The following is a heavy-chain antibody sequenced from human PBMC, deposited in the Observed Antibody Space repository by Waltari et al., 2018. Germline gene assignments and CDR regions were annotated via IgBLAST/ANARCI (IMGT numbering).Heavy chain of an antibody. J-gene: IGHJ5*02. D-gene: IGHD1-26*01. Sequence: QLQLQESGPGLVAPSETLSLTCSVSGDSINRSKYYWAWIRQPSGKRLESIGSIFYSGSTSRYPLLQGRVTRSVDTSRNEFYRKLKPATAADTGTYYCERLTVVGATRWFGPWGKGTQVSVSS. CDR1: GDSINRSKYY. CDR2: IFYSGST. V-gene: IGHV4-39*01. CDR3: ERLTVVGATRWFGP.